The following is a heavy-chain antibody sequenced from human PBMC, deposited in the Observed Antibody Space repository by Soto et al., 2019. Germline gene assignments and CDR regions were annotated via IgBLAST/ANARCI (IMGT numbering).Heavy chain of an antibody. D-gene: IGHD3-10*01. J-gene: IGHJ5*02. CDR3: AHRGYYGSGSYSAYNWFDP. Sequence: QITLKESGPTLVKPTQTLTLTCTFSGFSLSTSGVGVGWIRQPPGKALEWLALIYWDDDKRYSPSLKSRLTITKDTSKNQVVLTMTNMDPVDTATYYCAHRGYYGSGSYSAYNWFDPWGQGTLVTVSS. CDR1: GFSLSTSGVG. V-gene: IGHV2-5*02. CDR2: IYWDDDK.